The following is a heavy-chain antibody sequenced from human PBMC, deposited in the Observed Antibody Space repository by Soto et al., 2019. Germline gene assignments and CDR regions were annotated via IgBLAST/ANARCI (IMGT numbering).Heavy chain of an antibody. D-gene: IGHD2-2*02. CDR3: ARAKVYCSSTSCYTFYFDY. CDR2: INAGNGNT. J-gene: IGHJ4*02. CDR1: GYTXSSYA. Sequence: SXKVSCKASGYTXSSYAMNLVRQAPGQRLGWIGWINAGNGNTKYSQKFQVRVTITRDTSASTAYMELSSLRSEDTAVYYCARAKVYCSSTSCYTFYFDYWGQGTLVTVSS. V-gene: IGHV1-3*01.